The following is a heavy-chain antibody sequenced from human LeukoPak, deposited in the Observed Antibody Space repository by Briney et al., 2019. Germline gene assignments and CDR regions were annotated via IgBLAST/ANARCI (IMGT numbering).Heavy chain of an antibody. Sequence: GGSLRLSCAASGFTFSAYAMSWVRQAPGKGLEWVSAISSSGGSTYYADSVKGRFTISRDNSKNTLYLQMNSLRAEDTAVYYCAKYCGYSSSWYKLGFDYWGQGTLVTVSS. CDR1: GFTFSAYA. V-gene: IGHV3-23*01. CDR3: AKYCGYSSSWYKLGFDY. J-gene: IGHJ4*02. D-gene: IGHD6-13*01. CDR2: ISSSGGST.